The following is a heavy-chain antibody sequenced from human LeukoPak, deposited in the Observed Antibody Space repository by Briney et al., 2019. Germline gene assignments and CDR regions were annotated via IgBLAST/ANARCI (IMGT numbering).Heavy chain of an antibody. Sequence: GGSLRLSCAASGFTFSSYSMNWVRQAPGKGLEWVSSIISSISYIYYADSVKGRFTISRDNAKNSLYLQMNSLRAEDTAVYYCARDAGSSSTSSLSHWFDPWGQGTLVTVSS. CDR1: GFTFSSYS. V-gene: IGHV3-21*01. CDR2: IISSISYI. CDR3: ARDAGSSSTSSLSHWFDP. D-gene: IGHD2-2*01. J-gene: IGHJ5*02.